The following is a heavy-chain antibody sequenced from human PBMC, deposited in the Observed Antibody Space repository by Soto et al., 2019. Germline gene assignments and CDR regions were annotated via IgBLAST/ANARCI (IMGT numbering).Heavy chain of an antibody. CDR1: GGSTSSYY. D-gene: IGHD3-16*01. Sequence: QVQLQESGPGLVKPSETLSLTCTVSGGSTSSYYWSWIRQPPGKGLEWIGYIYYSGSTNYNPSLKSRVTISVDTSKNQFSLKLSSVTAADTAVYYCARTRLTHDYYYYGMDVWGQGTTVTVSS. CDR3: ARTRLTHDYYYYGMDV. J-gene: IGHJ6*02. CDR2: IYYSGST. V-gene: IGHV4-59*01.